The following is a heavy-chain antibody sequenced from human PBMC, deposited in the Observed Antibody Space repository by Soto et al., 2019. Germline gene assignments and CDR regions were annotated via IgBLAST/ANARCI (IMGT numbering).Heavy chain of an antibody. CDR1: GRSISSGSYS. CDR2: IYYSGST. D-gene: IGHD3-22*01. Sequence: PSETLSLTCAVSGRSISSGSYSWSWIRQPPGKGLEWIGYIYYSGSTNYNPSLKSRVTISVDTSKNQFSLKLSSVTAADTAVYYCARERYDSSLFDYWGQGTLVTVSS. J-gene: IGHJ4*02. CDR3: ARERYDSSLFDY. V-gene: IGHV4-61*01.